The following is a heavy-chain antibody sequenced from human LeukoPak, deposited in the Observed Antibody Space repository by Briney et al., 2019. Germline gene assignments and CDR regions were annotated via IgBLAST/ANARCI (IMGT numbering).Heavy chain of an antibody. V-gene: IGHV3-30*04. CDR3: ARDQCSGGSCYFDY. D-gene: IGHD2-15*01. J-gene: IGHJ4*02. Sequence: GGSLRLSCAASGFTFSSYAMHWVRQAPGKGLEWVAVISCDGSNKYYADSVKGRFTISRDNSKNTLYLQMNSLRAEDTAVYYCARDQCSGGSCYFDYWGQGTLVTVSS. CDR2: ISCDGSNK. CDR1: GFTFSSYA.